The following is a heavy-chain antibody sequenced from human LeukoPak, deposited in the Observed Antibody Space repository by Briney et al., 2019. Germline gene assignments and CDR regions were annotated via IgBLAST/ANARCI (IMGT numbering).Heavy chain of an antibody. J-gene: IGHJ4*02. CDR1: GFTFSSYG. CDR3: AKGRELLDY. Sequence: PGRSLRLSCAASGFTFSSYGMHWVRQAPGKGLEWVAVIWYDGSNKYYADSVKGRFTISRDNSKNTLYLQMNSLRAEDTAVYYCAKGRELLDYWGQGTLVTVSS. V-gene: IGHV3-33*06. D-gene: IGHD1-26*01. CDR2: IWYDGSNK.